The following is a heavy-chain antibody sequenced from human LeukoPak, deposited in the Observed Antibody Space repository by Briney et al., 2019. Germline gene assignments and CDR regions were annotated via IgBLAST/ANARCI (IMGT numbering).Heavy chain of an antibody. CDR2: VYYGRSP. J-gene: IGHJ4*02. V-gene: IGHV4-39*02. CDR3: ARSSGTGTFSY. D-gene: IGHD6-25*01. Sequence: NTSETLSLTCTVSGGSIRSSYYYWAWIRQPPGKGLEWIGSVYYGRSPYFNPSLESRATISVDTSKNHFSLKMSSVTAADTAVYYCARSSGTGTFSYWGQGTLVTVSS. CDR1: GGSIRSSYYY.